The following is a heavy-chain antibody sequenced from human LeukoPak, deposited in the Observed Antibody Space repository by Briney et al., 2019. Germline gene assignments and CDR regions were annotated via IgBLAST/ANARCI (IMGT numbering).Heavy chain of an antibody. CDR1: GYTFTYYY. CDR2: INPSGGST. J-gene: IGHJ4*02. V-gene: IGHV1-46*01. CDR3: ARGGYFYSAPPDY. Sequence: GASVTVSCKASGYTFTYYYLHWVRQAPGQGLEWMGTINPSGGSTTYAQNFQGRITVTRDTSTRTVHMELSSLRSEDTAMYYCARGGYFYSAPPDYWGQGTLVTVSS. D-gene: IGHD3-9*01.